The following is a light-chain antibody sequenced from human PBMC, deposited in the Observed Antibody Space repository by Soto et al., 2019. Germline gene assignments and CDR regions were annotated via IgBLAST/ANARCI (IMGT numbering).Light chain of an antibody. CDR3: QQCYTTPQT. Sequence: DIVMTQSPDSLAVSLGERATINCKSSQSVLYSSNNKNYLAWYQQKPGQPPKLLIYWASTRESGVPDRFSGSGSGTDFTLTITSLQAEEVAVYYCQQCYTTPQTFGQGTKLEI. V-gene: IGKV4-1*01. J-gene: IGKJ2*01. CDR1: QSVLYSSNNKNY. CDR2: WAS.